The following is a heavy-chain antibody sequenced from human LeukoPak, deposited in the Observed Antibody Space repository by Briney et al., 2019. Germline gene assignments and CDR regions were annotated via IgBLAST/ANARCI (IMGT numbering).Heavy chain of an antibody. CDR2: IYYSGST. CDR3: ARSSVAAAGKFDY. J-gene: IGHJ4*02. Sequence: PSETLSLTCTVPGGPISSYYWSWIRQPPGKGLEWIGYIYYSGSTNYNPSLKSRVTISVDTSKNQFSLKLSSVTAADTAVYYCARSSVAAAGKFDYWGQGTLVTVSS. CDR1: GGPISSYY. D-gene: IGHD6-13*01. V-gene: IGHV4-59*08.